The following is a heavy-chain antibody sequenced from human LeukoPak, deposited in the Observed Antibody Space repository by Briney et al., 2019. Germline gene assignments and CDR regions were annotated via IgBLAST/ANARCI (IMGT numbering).Heavy chain of an antibody. Sequence: PVGSLRLSCEASGFTFSNAWMSWVRQAPGKGLEWLGRIKSKIGGGTTDYAVPVKGRFTISRDDSKNTLYLQMNSLKTEDTAVYYCTTLDDWGQGTLVTVSS. J-gene: IGHJ4*02. V-gene: IGHV3-15*01. CDR2: IKSKIGGGTT. CDR3: TTLDD. CDR1: GFTFSNAW.